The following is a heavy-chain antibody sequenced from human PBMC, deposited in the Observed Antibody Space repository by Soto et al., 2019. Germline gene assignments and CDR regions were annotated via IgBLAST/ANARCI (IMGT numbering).Heavy chain of an antibody. J-gene: IGHJ4*02. CDR3: AGGTESRKVGD. D-gene: IGHD1-26*01. CDR1: GGSVSGGHYY. Sequence: QVQLHESGPGLVKSSETLSLTCTVSGGSVSGGHYYYNWVRQPPGKGLEWIGYIYYTGSTNYNPSLESRLTMSLDLSKTHFSLKLISVTAADTAVYYCAGGTESRKVGDWGQGTLVTVSS. CDR2: IYYTGST. V-gene: IGHV4-61*03.